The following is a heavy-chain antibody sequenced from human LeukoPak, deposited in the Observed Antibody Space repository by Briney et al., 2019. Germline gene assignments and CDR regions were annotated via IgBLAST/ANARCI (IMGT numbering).Heavy chain of an antibody. CDR1: GFTFSTYT. D-gene: IGHD3-3*01. CDR2: ISSSSSYI. CDR3: ARGHRRTVFGVVIRTLGAFDI. Sequence: AGGSLRLSCVASGFTFSTYTMVWVRQAPGKGLEWVSSISSSSSYIFNADSVKGRFIISRDNSKNTLSLQMNSLRTDDTAVYYCARGHRRTVFGVVIRTLGAFDIWGQGTMVTVSS. J-gene: IGHJ3*02. V-gene: IGHV3-21*01.